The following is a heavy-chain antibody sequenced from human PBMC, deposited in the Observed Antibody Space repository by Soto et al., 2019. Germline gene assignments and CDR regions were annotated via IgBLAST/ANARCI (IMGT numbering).Heavy chain of an antibody. Sequence: GASVKVSCKASGYTFTDFHVHGVRQAPGQGLEWMGSINPNSGDTDSAQKFQARVTMATDRSINTVYMELSRLRSDDTAVYYCARHRFSSGSAYFDYWGQGTLVTVSS. V-gene: IGHV1-2*02. CDR1: GYTFTDFH. J-gene: IGHJ4*02. CDR2: INPNSGDT. D-gene: IGHD3-22*01. CDR3: ARHRFSSGSAYFDY.